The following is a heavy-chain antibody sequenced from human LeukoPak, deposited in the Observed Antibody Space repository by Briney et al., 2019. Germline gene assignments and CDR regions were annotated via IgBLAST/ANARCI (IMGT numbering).Heavy chain of an antibody. J-gene: IGHJ4*02. D-gene: IGHD1-26*01. V-gene: IGHV1-46*01. CDR3: ASQPGGAVGDYFDY. Sequence: ASVKVSCKASGYTFTGYYIHWVRQAPGQGLEWMGIINPSGGSPTYTQKFQGRVTMTWDMSSRTVYMELSSLRSADAAVYYCASQPGGAVGDYFDYWGQGTLVTVSS. CDR1: GYTFTGYY. CDR2: INPSGGSP.